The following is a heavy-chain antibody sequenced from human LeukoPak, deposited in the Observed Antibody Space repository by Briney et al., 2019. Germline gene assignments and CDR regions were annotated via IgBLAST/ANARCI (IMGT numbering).Heavy chain of an antibody. CDR2: IYYSGST. V-gene: IGHV4-59*08. D-gene: IGHD6-19*01. CDR3: ARHSYDSGWYFFGY. J-gene: IGHJ4*02. CDR1: GGSISSYY. Sequence: SETLSLTCTVSGGSISSYYWSWIRQPPGKGLEWIGYIYYSGSTNYNPSLKSRVSISADTSKNQFSLNLKSVTAADTAVYFCARHSYDSGWYFFGYWGQGILVTVSS.